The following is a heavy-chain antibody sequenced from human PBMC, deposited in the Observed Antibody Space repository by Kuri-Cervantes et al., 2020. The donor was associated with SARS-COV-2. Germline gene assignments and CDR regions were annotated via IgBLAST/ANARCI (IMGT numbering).Heavy chain of an antibody. CDR1: GYTFTSYG. V-gene: IGHV1-18*01. Sequence: ASETVSCKASGYTFTSYGISWVRQAPGQGLEWMGWISAYNGNTNYAQKLQGRVTMTRDTSISTAYMELSSLRSEDTAVYYCARPPADYYYMDVWGKGTTVTVSS. J-gene: IGHJ6*03. CDR2: ISAYNGNT. CDR3: ARPPADYYYMDV.